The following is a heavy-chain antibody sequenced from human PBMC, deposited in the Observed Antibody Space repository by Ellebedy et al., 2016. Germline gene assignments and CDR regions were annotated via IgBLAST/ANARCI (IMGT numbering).Heavy chain of an antibody. Sequence: GESLKISXETSGLTFTTYAYNWVRQAPGKGLEWISYISGSSATISYADSVRDRFTISRDNAKNSVYLQMNNLRAEDTAVYYCARDSYLFGLPGTSFDYWGLGTLVTVSS. CDR2: ISGSSATI. D-gene: IGHD3-3*01. J-gene: IGHJ4*02. CDR3: ARDSYLFGLPGTSFDY. CDR1: GLTFTTYA. V-gene: IGHV3-48*04.